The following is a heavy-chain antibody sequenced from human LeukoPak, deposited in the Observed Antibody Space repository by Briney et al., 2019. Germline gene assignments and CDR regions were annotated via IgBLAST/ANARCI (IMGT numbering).Heavy chain of an antibody. J-gene: IGHJ4*02. CDR2: ISSSSYTI. Sequence: GGSLRLSCAASGFTFSSYSMNWVRQAPGKGLEWVSFISSSSYTIHYADSVKGRFTISRDNGKNSLYLQMNSLRDEDTAIYYCARGPAAAIDYWGQGTLVTVSS. CDR3: ARGPAAAIDY. CDR1: GFTFSSYS. D-gene: IGHD2-2*01. V-gene: IGHV3-48*02.